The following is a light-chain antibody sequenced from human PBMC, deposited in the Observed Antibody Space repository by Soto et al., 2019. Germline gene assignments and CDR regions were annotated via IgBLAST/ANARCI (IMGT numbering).Light chain of an antibody. J-gene: IGKJ4*01. CDR1: QSVSSY. CDR3: QQRSNWLT. Sequence: EIVLTQSPATLSLSPGERATLSCRASQSVSSYLAWYQQKPGQAPRLLIYDASNRATGIPARFSGSGSGTDFTLTISKLEPEDFGVYYCQQRSNWLTFGGGTKVEIK. CDR2: DAS. V-gene: IGKV3-11*01.